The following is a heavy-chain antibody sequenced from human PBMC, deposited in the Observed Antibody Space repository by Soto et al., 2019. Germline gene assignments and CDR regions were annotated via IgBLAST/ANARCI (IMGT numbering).Heavy chain of an antibody. D-gene: IGHD2-21*02. V-gene: IGHV4-59*01. CDR1: GGSISGYY. Sequence: SLTCTVSGGSISGYYWSWIRQPPGKGLEWIGYMYNTGSTVYNPSFESRVTISVDTSKNQFSLKLNSVTAADTAVYYCARDLWGYCGTDCYPLDVWGQGTTVTVSS. J-gene: IGHJ6*02. CDR2: MYNTGST. CDR3: ARDLWGYCGTDCYPLDV.